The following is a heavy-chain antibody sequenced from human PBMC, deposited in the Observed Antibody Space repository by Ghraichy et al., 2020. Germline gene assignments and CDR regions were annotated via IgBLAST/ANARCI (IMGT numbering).Heavy chain of an antibody. J-gene: IGHJ3*02. Sequence: SETLSLTCTVSGGSINSYWWSWIRQPPGKGLEWIGYIYYTGYTNYNPSLKSRVTISVDTSKNQFSLKLRSVTAADTAVYYCARHCYYDGSASYYEAFDIWGQGTMVTVSS. D-gene: IGHD3-10*01. CDR3: ARHCYYDGSASYYEAFDI. V-gene: IGHV4-59*08. CDR2: IYYTGYT. CDR1: GGSINSYW.